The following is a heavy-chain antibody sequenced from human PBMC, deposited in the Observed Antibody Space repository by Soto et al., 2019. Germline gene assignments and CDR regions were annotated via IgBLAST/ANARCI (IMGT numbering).Heavy chain of an antibody. CDR2: ISYDGSNK. CDR3: AKGQWNDVVDY. J-gene: IGHJ4*02. CDR1: GFTFSSSG. Sequence: QVQLVESGGGVVQPGRSLRLSCAASGFTFSSSGMHWVRQAPGKGLEWVAVISYDGSNKYYADSVKGRFTISRDNSKNTLYLQMNSLRAEDTAVYYCAKGQWNDVVDYWGQGTLVTVSS. V-gene: IGHV3-30*18. D-gene: IGHD1-1*01.